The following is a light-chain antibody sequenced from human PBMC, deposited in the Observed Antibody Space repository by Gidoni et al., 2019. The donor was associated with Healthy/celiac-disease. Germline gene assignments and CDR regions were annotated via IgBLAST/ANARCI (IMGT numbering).Light chain of an antibody. CDR2: GAS. CDR3: QQYNNWPPAKLT. CDR1: QSVSSN. V-gene: IGKV3-15*01. J-gene: IGKJ4*01. Sequence: EKVMTQSPATLSVSPGERATLSCRARQSVSSNLAWYQQKPGKAPRLLIYGASTRSTGIPARFSGSGSGTEFTLTISSLQSEDFAVYYCQQYNNWPPAKLTFGGGTKVEIK.